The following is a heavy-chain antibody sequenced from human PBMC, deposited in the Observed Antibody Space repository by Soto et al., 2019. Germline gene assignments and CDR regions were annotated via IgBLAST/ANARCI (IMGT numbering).Heavy chain of an antibody. CDR1: GFTFSSYG. J-gene: IGHJ4*02. V-gene: IGHV3-33*01. CDR3: ARWGIAAGDY. D-gene: IGHD6-13*01. Sequence: QVQLVESGGGVVQPGRSLRLSCAASGFTFSSYGMHWVRQAPGKGLEWVAVIWYDGSNKYYADSVKGRFTISRDNSKNALYLQMNGLRAEDTAVYYCARWGIAAGDYWGQGPLVTVSS. CDR2: IWYDGSNK.